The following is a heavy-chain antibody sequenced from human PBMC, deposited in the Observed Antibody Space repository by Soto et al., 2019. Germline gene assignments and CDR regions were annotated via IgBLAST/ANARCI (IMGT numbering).Heavy chain of an antibody. D-gene: IGHD3-10*01. CDR2: IYYTGTT. CDR3: AGRHFGELHGWFDP. V-gene: IGHV4-59*01. Sequence: SETLSLTCTVSGGSMSSYYWSWIRQPPGKGLGWIGYIYYTGTTNYSPSLKSRVTISLDTSKSQFSLRLSSVTAADTAVYFCAGRHFGELHGWFDPWGQGTLVTVSS. CDR1: GGSMSSYY. J-gene: IGHJ5*02.